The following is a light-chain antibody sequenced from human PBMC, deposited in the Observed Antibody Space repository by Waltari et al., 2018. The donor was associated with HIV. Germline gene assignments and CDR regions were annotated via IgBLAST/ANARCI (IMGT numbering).Light chain of an antibody. V-gene: IGLV1-47*01. J-gene: IGLJ2*01. CDR1: TSNVECNY. CDR2: MNH. Sequence: QSVLTQPPSASGTPGQRVTISCFGGTSNVECNYVYWYQQVPGTTPNLLTYMNHGRPPGVPDRCSGSKSGTSASLAVSGLRSEDEAAYYCAVWDDSLNGLVFGGGTKLTVL. CDR3: AVWDDSLNGLV.